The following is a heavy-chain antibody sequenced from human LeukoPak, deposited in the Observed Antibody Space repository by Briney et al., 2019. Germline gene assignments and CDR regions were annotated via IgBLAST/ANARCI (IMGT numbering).Heavy chain of an antibody. CDR2: ISGSGGST. D-gene: IGHD5-18*01. CDR1: GFTFSSYA. CDR3: ARGYSYVFY. J-gene: IGHJ4*02. Sequence: GGSLRLSCAASGFTFSSYAMSWVRQAPGKGLEWVSAISGSGGSTYYADSVKGRFTISRDNAKNSLFLQMNSLRAEDTAVYYCARGYSYVFYWGQGTLVSVSS. V-gene: IGHV3-23*01.